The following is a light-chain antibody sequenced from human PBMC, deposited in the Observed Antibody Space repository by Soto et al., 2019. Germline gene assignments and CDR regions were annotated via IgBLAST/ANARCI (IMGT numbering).Light chain of an antibody. Sequence: DIPMTQSPSTLSESVGDRVTITCRASQSISSWLAWYQQKPGQAPKLLIYGASNLKSGVPSRFSGSGSGTEFTLTITSLQPDDFATYYCQQSWTFGQGTKVEIK. CDR1: QSISSW. CDR3: QQSWT. V-gene: IGKV1-5*01. J-gene: IGKJ1*01. CDR2: GAS.